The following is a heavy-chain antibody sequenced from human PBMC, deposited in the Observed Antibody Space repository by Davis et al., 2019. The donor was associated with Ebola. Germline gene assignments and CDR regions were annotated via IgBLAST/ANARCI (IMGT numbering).Heavy chain of an antibody. CDR2: ISSNGGST. D-gene: IGHD6-13*01. Sequence: GESLKISCAASGFTFSSYAMHWVRQAPGKGLEYVSAISSNGGSTYYANSVKGRFTISRDNSKNTLYLQMGSLRAEDMAVYYCARDKAAAGYFDYWGQGTLVTVSS. CDR1: GFTFSSYA. J-gene: IGHJ4*02. CDR3: ARDKAAAGYFDY. V-gene: IGHV3-64*01.